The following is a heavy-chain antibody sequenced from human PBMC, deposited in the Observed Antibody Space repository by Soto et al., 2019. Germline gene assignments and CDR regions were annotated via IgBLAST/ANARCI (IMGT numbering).Heavy chain of an antibody. V-gene: IGHV1-69*01. CDR2: IIPTLGTP. D-gene: IGHD3-3*01. Sequence: QVQLVQSGAEVKKPGSSVKVSCKASGGTFSTHAISWVRQAPGQGLEWLGGIIPTLGTPNYAQKFQGRGTVTADEYTSTAYMELSRLTSEDTAVYYCARAAFRSGYYGYYYGMDVWGQGTAVNVS. J-gene: IGHJ6*02. CDR3: ARAAFRSGYYGYYYGMDV. CDR1: GGTFSTHA.